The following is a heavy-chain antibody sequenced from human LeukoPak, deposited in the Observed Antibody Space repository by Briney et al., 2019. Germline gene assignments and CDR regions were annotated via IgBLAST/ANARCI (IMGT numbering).Heavy chain of an antibody. J-gene: IGHJ5*02. CDR1: GYTFTSYY. Sequence: ASVKVSCKASGYTFTSYYMHWVRQAPGQGLEWMGIINPSGGSTSYAQKFQGRVTMTRDTSTSTVYMELSSLRSEDTAVYYCARESCSGGSCWSPRSLNWFDPWGQGTLVTVSS. V-gene: IGHV1-46*01. D-gene: IGHD2-15*01. CDR2: INPSGGST. CDR3: ARESCSGGSCWSPRSLNWFDP.